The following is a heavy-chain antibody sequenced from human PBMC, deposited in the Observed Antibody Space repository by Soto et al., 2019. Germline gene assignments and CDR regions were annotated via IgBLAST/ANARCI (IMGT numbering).Heavy chain of an antibody. CDR3: TTVMVGQEYCSGGSGYPPSYGRDV. CDR2: IKSKTDGGTT. J-gene: IGHJ6*02. D-gene: IGHD2-15*01. CDR1: GFTFSNAW. V-gene: IGHV3-15*07. Sequence: EVQLVESGGGLVTPGGSLRLSCAASGFTFSNAWTNWVRQAPGKGMEWVGRIKSKTDGGTTDYAAPVKGRFTISRDDSKNTLYLQMNSLKTEDTAVYYCTTVMVGQEYCSGGSGYPPSYGRDVWGQGTTVTVSS.